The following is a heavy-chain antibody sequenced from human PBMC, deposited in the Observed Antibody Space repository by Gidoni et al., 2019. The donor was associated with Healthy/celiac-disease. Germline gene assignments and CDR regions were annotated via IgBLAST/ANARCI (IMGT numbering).Heavy chain of an antibody. D-gene: IGHD3-10*01. V-gene: IGHV4-34*01. CDR3: ARGAYYGSGSYFWFDP. J-gene: IGHJ5*02. Sequence: QVQLQQWGAGLLKPSETLSLPCAVYGGSSSGYHCTWIRQLPGKGLEWIGEINHSGSTNYNPSLKSRVTISVDTSKIQFSLKLSSVTAADTAVYYGARGAYYGSGSYFWFDPWGQGTLVTVSS. CDR1: GGSSSGYH. CDR2: INHSGST.